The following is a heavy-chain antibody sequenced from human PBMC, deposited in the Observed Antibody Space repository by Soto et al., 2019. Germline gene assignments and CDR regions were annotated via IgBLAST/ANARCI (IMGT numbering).Heavy chain of an antibody. V-gene: IGHV4-59*01. J-gene: IGHJ4*02. Sequence: SETLSLTCTVSGGSISSYYWSWIRQPPGKGLEWIGYIYHSGSTYYNPSLKSRVTISVDRSKNQFSLKLSSVTAADTAVYYCASDYCASDQKGYCFDYWGQGTLVTVSS. CDR2: IYHSGST. CDR1: GGSISSYY. CDR3: ASDYCASDQKGYCFDY. D-gene: IGHD2-21*01.